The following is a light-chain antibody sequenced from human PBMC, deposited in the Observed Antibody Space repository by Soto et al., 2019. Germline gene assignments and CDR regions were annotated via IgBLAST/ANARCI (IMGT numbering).Light chain of an antibody. J-gene: IGKJ5*01. CDR1: QSFRGN. CDR2: GAS. Sequence: EIVLTQAPGTLSLCAGERATVSCRASQSFRGNYLAWYQQKPGQAPRLLIYGASTSATGIPARFSGSGSWTEFTLTISSLQSEDSAAHYCEQYNNWPITFGQGTRLEIK. CDR3: EQYNNWPIT. V-gene: IGKV3-15*01.